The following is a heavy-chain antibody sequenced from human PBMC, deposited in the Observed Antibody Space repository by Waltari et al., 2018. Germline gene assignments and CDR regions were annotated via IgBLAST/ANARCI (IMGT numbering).Heavy chain of an antibody. Sequence: EVQLVQSWAEVKKPGATVKSSCKASGYTFTDYYMHWVQQAPGKGLGWMGRDDTEEGETIYAEKFQGRVTITADMSTDTAYMELSSLRSEDTADYYCATTTTPLKAFDIWGQGTMVTVSS. V-gene: IGHV1-69-2*01. CDR3: ATTTTPLKAFDI. D-gene: IGHD1-1*01. CDR1: GYTFTDYY. CDR2: DDTEEGET. J-gene: IGHJ3*02.